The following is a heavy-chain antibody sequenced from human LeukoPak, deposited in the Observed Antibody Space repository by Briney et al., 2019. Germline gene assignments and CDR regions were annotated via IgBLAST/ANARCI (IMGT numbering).Heavy chain of an antibody. CDR1: GGSISSSNW. CDR3: ARVSYSSGWYADY. D-gene: IGHD6-19*01. CDR2: IYHSGST. V-gene: IGHV4-4*02. J-gene: IGHJ4*02. Sequence: SGTLSLTCAVSGGSISSSNWWSWVRQPPGKGLEWIGEIYHSGSTNYNPSLKSRVTISVDTSRNQFSLKLSSVTAADTAVYYCARVSYSSGWYADYWGQGTLVTVSS.